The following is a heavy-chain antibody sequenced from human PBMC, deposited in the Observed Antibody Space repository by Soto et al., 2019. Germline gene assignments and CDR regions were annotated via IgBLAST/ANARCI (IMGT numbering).Heavy chain of an antibody. D-gene: IGHD3-22*01. Sequence: PGGSLSLSCAASGFSFSTYGMHWVRQAPGKGLEWVAFISNDGSNKYYADSVKGRFTISRDNSKNTLYLQMNNLKNEDTAVYYCTTHPQGPDGYYFDNWGLGTLVTVSS. CDR1: GFSFSTYG. CDR2: ISNDGSNK. V-gene: IGHV3-30*03. J-gene: IGHJ4*02. CDR3: TTHPQGPDGYYFDN.